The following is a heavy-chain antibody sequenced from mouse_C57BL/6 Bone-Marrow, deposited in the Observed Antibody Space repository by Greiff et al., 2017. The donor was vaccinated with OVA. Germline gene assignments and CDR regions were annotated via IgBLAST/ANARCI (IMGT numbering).Heavy chain of an antibody. CDR3: ARAGYDGSSTGFAY. D-gene: IGHD1-1*01. V-gene: IGHV1-52*01. Sequence: QVQLQQPGAELVRPGSSVKLSYTASGYTFTSYWMHWVKQRPIQGLEWIGNIDPSDSETHYNQKFKDKATLTVDKSSSTAYMQLSSLTSEDSAVYYCARAGYDGSSTGFAYWGQGTLVTVSA. CDR1: GYTFTSYW. J-gene: IGHJ3*01. CDR2: IDPSDSET.